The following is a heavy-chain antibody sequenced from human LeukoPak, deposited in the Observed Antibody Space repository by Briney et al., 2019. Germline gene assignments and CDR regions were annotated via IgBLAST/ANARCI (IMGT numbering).Heavy chain of an antibody. D-gene: IGHD3-10*01. Sequence: VASVKVSCKASGYTFTSDYIHWVRQAPGQGLEWVGIINPSRGDTTYAQKLQGRLTLIRDTSTSTVYMELSSLRSEDMAVYYCARRAGGYFDYWGQGTLVIASS. J-gene: IGHJ4*02. CDR3: ARRAGGYFDY. CDR1: GYTFTSDY. V-gene: IGHV1-46*04. CDR2: INPSRGDT.